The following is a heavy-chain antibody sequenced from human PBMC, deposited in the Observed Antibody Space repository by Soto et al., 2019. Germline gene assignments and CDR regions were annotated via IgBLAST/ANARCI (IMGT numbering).Heavy chain of an antibody. CDR1: GVTFSSCA. CDR2: IIPIFGTA. CDR3: ARSPIVVVPAAIRLSAFDI. J-gene: IGHJ3*02. Sequence: SVKVSCKASGVTFSSCAISWVRQAPGQGLEWMGGIIPIFGTANYAQKFQGRVTITADESTSTAYMELSSLRSEDTAVYYCARSPIVVVPAAIRLSAFDIWGQGTMVTVSS. D-gene: IGHD2-2*02. V-gene: IGHV1-69*13.